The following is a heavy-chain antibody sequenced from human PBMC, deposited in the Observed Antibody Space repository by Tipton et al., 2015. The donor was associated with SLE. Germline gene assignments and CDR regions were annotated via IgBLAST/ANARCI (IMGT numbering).Heavy chain of an antibody. D-gene: IGHD4-17*01. CDR3: TSTPSTTVTRGDY. CDR2: IRSKAYGGTT. J-gene: IGHJ4*02. CDR1: GFTFGDYA. V-gene: IGHV3-49*04. Sequence: SLRLSCTASGFTFGDYAMSWVRQAPGKGLEWVGFIRSKAYGGTTEYAASVKGRFTISRDDSKSIAYLQMNSLKTEDTAVYYCTSTPSTTVTRGDYWGQVTLVTVSS.